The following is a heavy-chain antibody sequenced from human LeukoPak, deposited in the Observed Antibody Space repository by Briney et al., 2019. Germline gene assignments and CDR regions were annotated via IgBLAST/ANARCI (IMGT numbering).Heavy chain of an antibody. CDR1: GYTFTGYY. CDR3: ASQAYDSTEA. V-gene: IGHV1-2*02. D-gene: IGHD3-22*01. J-gene: IGHJ5*02. CDR2: INPNSGGI. Sequence: ASVKVPCKASGYTFTGYYMHWVRQAPGQGLEWMGWINPNSGGINYAQKFQGRVTMTRDTSISTVYMELSSLRSEDTAVYYCASQAYDSTEAWGQGTLVTVSS.